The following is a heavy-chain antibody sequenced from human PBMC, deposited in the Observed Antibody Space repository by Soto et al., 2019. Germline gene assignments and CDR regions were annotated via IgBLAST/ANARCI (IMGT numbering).Heavy chain of an antibody. CDR1: GGSFSGYY. V-gene: IGHV4-34*01. CDR2: INHSGST. D-gene: IGHD3-3*01. Sequence: SETLSLTCAVYGGSFSGYYWSWIRQPPGKGLEWIGEINHSGSTRYSPSLKSRVSISVDTSKNQFSLYVNSVTAADTAVYYCARGQFDDFWSGSYYYYYYMDVWDKGTTVTVSS. CDR3: ARGQFDDFWSGSYYYYYYMDV. J-gene: IGHJ6*03.